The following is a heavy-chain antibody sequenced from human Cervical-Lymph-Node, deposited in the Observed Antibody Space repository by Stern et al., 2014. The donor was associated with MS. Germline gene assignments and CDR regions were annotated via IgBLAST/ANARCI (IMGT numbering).Heavy chain of an antibody. V-gene: IGHV1-69*01. J-gene: IGHJ4*02. CDR2: IITIVGIA. CDR1: GGTFNIYA. CDR3: ARDRRHYDTRGGYYFDS. D-gene: IGHD3-22*01. Sequence: QLVQSGAEVKKPGSSVKVSCTASGGTFNIYAINWVRQAPGQGPEWMGGIITIVGIANYAQKFQGRVTITADESTSTAYMELSSLRSEDTAVYYCARDRRHYDTRGGYYFDSWGQGTLVTVSS.